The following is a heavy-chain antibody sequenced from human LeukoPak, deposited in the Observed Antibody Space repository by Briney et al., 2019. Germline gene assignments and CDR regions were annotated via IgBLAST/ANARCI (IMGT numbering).Heavy chain of an antibody. Sequence: SETLSLTCTVSGRSISSRSYYWGWIRQPPGKGLDWIGSIYCSGSTYYNPSLKSRVTISVDTSKNQFSLKLSSVTAADTAVYYCARGRIAAAYQGGPDYWGQGTLVTVSS. J-gene: IGHJ4*02. V-gene: IGHV4-39*01. CDR1: GRSISSRSYY. CDR2: IYCSGST. CDR3: ARGRIAAAYQGGPDY. D-gene: IGHD6-13*01.